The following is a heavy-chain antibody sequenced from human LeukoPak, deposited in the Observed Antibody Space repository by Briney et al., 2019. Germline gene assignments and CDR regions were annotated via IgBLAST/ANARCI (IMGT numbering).Heavy chain of an antibody. CDR2: IRYDGSNK. V-gene: IGHV3-30*02. CDR3: AKDFVYYYYMDV. J-gene: IGHJ6*03. CDR1: GFTFSSYG. Sequence: GGSLRLSCAASGFTFSSYGMHWVRQAPGKGLEGVAFIRYDGSNKYYADSVKGRFTISRDNSKNTLYLQMNSLRAEDTAVYYCAKDFVYYYYMDVWGKGTTVTVSS.